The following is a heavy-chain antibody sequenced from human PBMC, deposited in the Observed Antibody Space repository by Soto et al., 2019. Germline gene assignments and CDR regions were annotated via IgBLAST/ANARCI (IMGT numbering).Heavy chain of an antibody. CDR2: IDWNSGTI. V-gene: IGHV3-9*01. CDR1: GFTFENFA. D-gene: IGHD2-15*01. J-gene: IGHJ5*02. Sequence: EMQLVESGGGLVQPGRSLRLSCAVSGFTFENFALHWVRQAPGKGLEWVSGIDWNSGTIAYADSVKGRFTLSRDSATSSLYLHLDGLRPEETAFYYCAIAPKVVPHWFDPWGQGTLVTVSS. CDR3: AIAPKVVPHWFDP.